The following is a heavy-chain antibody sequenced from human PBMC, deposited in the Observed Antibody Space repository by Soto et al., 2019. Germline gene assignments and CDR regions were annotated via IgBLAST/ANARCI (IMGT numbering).Heavy chain of an antibody. CDR1: VFSLRTRGAW. J-gene: IGHJ5*02. V-gene: IGHV2-5*01. CDR3: AYRPRWGVWESNHCIDT. CDR2: ISWNDDK. Sequence: KPTHTLTRYSSLSVFSLRTRGAWVGFVLHRPGRALEWIALISWNDDKRYSPSLKSRLTITKHTSKNKVVLTMTNMDPVDTATYHCAYRPRWGVWESNHCIDTWGQRTLVTVLS. D-gene: IGHD1-26*01.